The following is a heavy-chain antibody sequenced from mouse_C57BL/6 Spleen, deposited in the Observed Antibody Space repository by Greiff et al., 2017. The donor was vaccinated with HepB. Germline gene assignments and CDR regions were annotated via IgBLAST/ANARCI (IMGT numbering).Heavy chain of an antibody. Sequence: EVKLQESGPGMVKPSQSLSLTCPVTGYSITSGYDWHWIRHFPGNKLEWMGYISYSGSTNYNPSLKSRISITHDTSKNHFFLKLNSVTTEDTATYYCASSIYDGYPFAYWGQGTLVTVSA. D-gene: IGHD2-3*01. J-gene: IGHJ3*01. CDR2: ISYSGST. V-gene: IGHV3-1*01. CDR1: GYSITSGYD. CDR3: ASSIYDGYPFAY.